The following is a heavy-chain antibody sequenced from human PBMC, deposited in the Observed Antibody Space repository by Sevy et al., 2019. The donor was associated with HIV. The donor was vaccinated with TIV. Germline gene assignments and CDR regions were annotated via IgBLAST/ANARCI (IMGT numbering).Heavy chain of an antibody. CDR3: TRDSDYGGNSRYFDY. J-gene: IGHJ4*02. V-gene: IGHV3-49*03. CDR2: IRSKAYGGTT. Sequence: GGSLRLSCTASGFTFGDYAMSWFRQAPGKGLEWVGFIRSKAYGGTTEYAASVKGRFTISRDDSKSIADLQMNSLKTEDTAVYYCTRDSDYGGNSRYFDYWGQGTLVTVSS. D-gene: IGHD4-17*01. CDR1: GFTFGDYA.